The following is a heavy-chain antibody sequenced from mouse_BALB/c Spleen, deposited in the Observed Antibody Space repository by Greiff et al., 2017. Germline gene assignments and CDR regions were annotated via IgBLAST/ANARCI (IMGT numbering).Heavy chain of an antibody. V-gene: IGHV5-9-3*01. CDR3: AITTGYFDV. Sequence: EVHLVESGGGLVKPGGSLKLSCAASGFTFSSYAMSWVRQTPEKRLEWVATISSGGSYTYYPDSVKGRFTISRDNAKNTLYLQMSSLRSEDTAMYYCAITTGYFDVWGAGTTVTVSS. CDR2: ISSGGSYT. CDR1: GFTFSSYA. D-gene: IGHD1-1*01. J-gene: IGHJ1*01.